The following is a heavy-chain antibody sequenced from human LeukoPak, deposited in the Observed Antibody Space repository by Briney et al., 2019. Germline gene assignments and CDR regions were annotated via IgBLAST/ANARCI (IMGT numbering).Heavy chain of an antibody. D-gene: IGHD5-24*01. CDR3: ARDRGDGYNLVWFDYLDY. V-gene: IGHV1-18*01. Sequence: GASVKVSCKASGYTFASYGISWVRQAPGQGLEWMGWISSYNGNTKYAQNLQGRVTMTTDTSTNTAYMELRSLRSDDTAVYYCARDRGDGYNLVWFDYLDYWGQGTLVTVSS. CDR1: GYTFASYG. J-gene: IGHJ4*02. CDR2: ISSYNGNT.